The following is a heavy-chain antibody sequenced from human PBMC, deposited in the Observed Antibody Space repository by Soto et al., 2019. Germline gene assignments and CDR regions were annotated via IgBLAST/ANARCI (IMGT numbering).Heavy chain of an antibody. V-gene: IGHV3-23*01. Sequence: EVQLLESGGGLVQPGGSMRLSCAASGFTFSSYVMSWVRQAPGKGLEWVSAISGRGDSTYYSDSVKGRFTSSRDNSKNTLYVQMNSLRVEDTAVYYCAKGGGDYQLLRDYWGQGNLVTVSS. D-gene: IGHD2-2*01. CDR2: ISGRGDST. J-gene: IGHJ4*02. CDR3: AKGGGDYQLLRDY. CDR1: GFTFSSYV.